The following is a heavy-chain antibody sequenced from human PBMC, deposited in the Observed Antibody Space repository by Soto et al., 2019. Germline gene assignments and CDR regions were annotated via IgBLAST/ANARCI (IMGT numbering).Heavy chain of an antibody. Sequence: GGSLRLSCAASGFTFTTFAMTWVRQAPGKGLEWVSIVSNSGSNTHYADSVKGRFTISRDNSKNTLYLRMNSLRAEDTAVYYCAKVLSGNYYYYYAMDVWGQGTTVTVSS. CDR2: VSNSGSNT. CDR3: AKVLSGNYYYYYAMDV. J-gene: IGHJ6*02. V-gene: IGHV3-23*01. CDR1: GFTFTTFA. D-gene: IGHD3-10*01.